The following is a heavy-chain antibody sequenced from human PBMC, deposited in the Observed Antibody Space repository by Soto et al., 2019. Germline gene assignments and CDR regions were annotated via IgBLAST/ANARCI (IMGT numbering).Heavy chain of an antibody. CDR2: IYPGDSDT. V-gene: IGHV5-51*01. CDR1: GYSFASYW. Sequence: GESLKISCKGSGYSFASYWIGWVRQMPGKGLEWMGIIYPGDSDTRYSPSFQGQVTISADKSISTAYLQWSSLKASDTAMYYCARLNLPQEQFPLQHGYYYCIDVWCPGPSVTVSS. D-gene: IGHD6-19*01. J-gene: IGHJ6*02. CDR3: ARLNLPQEQFPLQHGYYYCIDV.